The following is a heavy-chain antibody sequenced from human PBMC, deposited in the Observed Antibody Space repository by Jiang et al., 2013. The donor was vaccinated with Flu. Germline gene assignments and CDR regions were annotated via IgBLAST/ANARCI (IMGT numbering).Heavy chain of an antibody. J-gene: IGHJ3*02. CDR1: A. CDR2: TYYRSKWYN. V-gene: IGHV6-1*01. Sequence: AWNWIRQSPSRGLEWLGRTYYRSKWYNDYAVSVKSRITINPDTSKNQFSLQLNSVTPEDTAVYYCAVQLYSYGYGKVYAFDIWGQGTMVTVSS. CDR3: AVQLYSYGYGKVYAFDI. D-gene: IGHD5-18*01.